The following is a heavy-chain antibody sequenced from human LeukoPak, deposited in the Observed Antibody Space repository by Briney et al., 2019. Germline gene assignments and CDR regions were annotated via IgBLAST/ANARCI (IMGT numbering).Heavy chain of an antibody. CDR3: AKDRRRIAAIDY. Sequence: GGSLRLSCAASGFTFSSYGMHWVRQAPAQGLEWVAFIRYDGSNKYYADSVKGRFTISRDNSKNTLYLQMNSLRAEDTAVYYCAKDRRRIAAIDYWGQGTLVTVSS. D-gene: IGHD6-13*01. J-gene: IGHJ4*02. V-gene: IGHV3-30*02. CDR2: IRYDGSNK. CDR1: GFTFSSYG.